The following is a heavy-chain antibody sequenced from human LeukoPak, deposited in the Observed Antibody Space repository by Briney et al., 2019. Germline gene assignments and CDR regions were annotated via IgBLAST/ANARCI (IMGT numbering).Heavy chain of an antibody. CDR3: ARIPPIYGDYSDY. D-gene: IGHD4-17*01. CDR1: GGSISSGDCY. CDR2: IYYSGST. Sequence: SETLSLTCTVSGGSISSGDCYWSWIRQPPGKGLEWIGYIYYSGSTYYNPSLKSRVTISVDTSKNQFSLKLSSVTAADTAVYYCARIPPIYGDYSDYWGQGTLVTVPS. V-gene: IGHV4-30-4*01. J-gene: IGHJ4*02.